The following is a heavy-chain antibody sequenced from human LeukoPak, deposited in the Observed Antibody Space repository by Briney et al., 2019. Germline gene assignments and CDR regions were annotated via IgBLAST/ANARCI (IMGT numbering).Heavy chain of an antibody. V-gene: IGHV4-4*07. CDR3: ARVGTIAAAGMGEY. D-gene: IGHD6-13*01. J-gene: IGHJ4*02. Sequence: SETLSLTCTVSGGSISSYYWSWIRQPAGKGLEWIGRIYTSGSTNYNPSLKSRVTMSVDTSKNQFSLKLSSVTAADTAVYYCARVGTIAAAGMGEYWGQGTLVTVSS. CDR2: IYTSGST. CDR1: GGSISSYY.